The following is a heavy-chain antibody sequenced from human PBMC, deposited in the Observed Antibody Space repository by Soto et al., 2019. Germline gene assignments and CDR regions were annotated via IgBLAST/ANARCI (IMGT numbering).Heavy chain of an antibody. V-gene: IGHV1-18*01. J-gene: IGHJ6*02. CDR2: ISAYNGNT. CDR1: GYTFTSYG. CDR3: ASARETYYYYGMDV. Sequence: ASVKVSCKASGYTFTSYGISWVRQAPGQGLKWMGWISAYNGNTNYAQKLQGRVTMTTDTSTSTAYMELRSLRSDDTAVYYCASARETYYYYGMDVWGQGTTVTVSS.